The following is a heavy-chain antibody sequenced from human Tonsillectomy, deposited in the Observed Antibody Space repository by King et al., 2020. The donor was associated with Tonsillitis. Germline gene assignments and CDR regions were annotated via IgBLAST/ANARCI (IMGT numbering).Heavy chain of an antibody. CDR2: IYHGGST. J-gene: IGHJ4*02. CDR1: GGSISSNNYY. D-gene: IGHD3-22*01. Sequence: QLQESGPGLVKPSETLSLTCTVSGGSISSNNYYWAWIRQPPGKGLEWIGSIYHGGSTYYNPSLKSRFIISVDTSKNQFSLTLSSVTAADTAVYYCARLHYYDSSGYSYYFDYWGQGTLVTVSS. CDR3: ARLHYYDSSGYSYYFDY. V-gene: IGHV4-39*01.